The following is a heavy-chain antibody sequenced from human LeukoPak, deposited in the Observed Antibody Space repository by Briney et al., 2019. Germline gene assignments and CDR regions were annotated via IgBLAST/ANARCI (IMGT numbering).Heavy chain of an antibody. V-gene: IGHV3-30*02. CDR1: GFTFSSYS. Sequence: GGSLRLSCAASGFTFSSYSMNWVRQAPGKGLEWVAFIRYDGTNKWYANSVKGRFTISRDNSKNMLYLQMNSLRAEDTAVYHCAKDRDYGDYPSAYYYYMDVWGKGTTVTVSS. D-gene: IGHD4-17*01. J-gene: IGHJ6*03. CDR3: AKDRDYGDYPSAYYYYMDV. CDR2: IRYDGTNK.